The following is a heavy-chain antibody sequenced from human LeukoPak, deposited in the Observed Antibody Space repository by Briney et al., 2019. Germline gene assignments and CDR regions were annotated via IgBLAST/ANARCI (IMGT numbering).Heavy chain of an antibody. D-gene: IGHD6-13*01. J-gene: IGHJ6*03. CDR2: IWYDGSHA. V-gene: IGHV3-33*01. Sequence: PGRSLRLSCSASGFTFSTYGMNWVRQAPGKGLEWVAVIWYDGSHANYADAVKGRFTISRDNSKNTLYLQMNSPRAEDTAVYYCARVRGYSSRWNFGKDYYMDVWGKGTTVTVSS. CDR3: ARVRGYSSRWNFGKDYYMDV. CDR1: GFTFSTYG.